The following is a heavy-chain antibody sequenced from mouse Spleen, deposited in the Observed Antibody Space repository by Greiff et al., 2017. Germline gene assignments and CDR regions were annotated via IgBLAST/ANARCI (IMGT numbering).Heavy chain of an antibody. V-gene: IGHV1-69*01. CDR3: ARGPWRYWYFDV. CDR1: GYTFTSYW. Sequence: QVQLKQPGAELVMPGASVKLSCKASGYTFTSYWMHWVKQRPGQGLEWIGEIDPSDSYTNYNQKFKGKATLTVDKSSSTAYMQLSSLTSEDSAVYYCARGPWRYWYFDVWGAGTTVTVSS. J-gene: IGHJ1*01. CDR2: IDPSDSYT.